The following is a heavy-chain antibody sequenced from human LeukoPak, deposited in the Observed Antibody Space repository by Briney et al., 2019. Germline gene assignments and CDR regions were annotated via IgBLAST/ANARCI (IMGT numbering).Heavy chain of an antibody. V-gene: IGHV4-30-4*01. J-gene: IGHJ6*02. CDR1: GGSISSGDYY. CDR3: AGGIAAAGKGPYYYYGMDV. Sequence: SQTLSLTCTVSGGSISSGDYYWSWIRQPPGTGREWVGYIYYSGSTYYNPSLKSRVTISVDTSKNQFSLKLSSVTAADTAMYYCAGGIAAAGKGPYYYYGMDVWGQGTTVTVSS. D-gene: IGHD6-13*01. CDR2: IYYSGST.